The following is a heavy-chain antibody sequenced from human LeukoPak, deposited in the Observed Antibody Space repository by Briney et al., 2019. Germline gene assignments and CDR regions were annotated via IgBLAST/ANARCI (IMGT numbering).Heavy chain of an antibody. Sequence: SETLSLTCTVSGGSISSGDYYWSWIRQHPGKSLEWIGYIHYSGSTYYNPSLESRVTISVDTSKKQFSLKLSSVTAADTAVYYCAGVGVAAKSSRYFDYWGQGTLVTVSS. J-gene: IGHJ4*02. CDR2: IHYSGST. CDR3: AGVGVAAKSSRYFDY. D-gene: IGHD2-15*01. CDR1: GGSISSGDYY. V-gene: IGHV4-31*03.